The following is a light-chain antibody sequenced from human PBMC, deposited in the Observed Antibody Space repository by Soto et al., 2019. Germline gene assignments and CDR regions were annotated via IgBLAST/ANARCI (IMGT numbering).Light chain of an antibody. V-gene: IGKV4-1*01. CDR3: QQYYSIPWT. CDR1: QSILHSSNNKIC. J-gene: IGKJ1*01. Sequence: DIVMTQSPDSLALSLGERATINCKSSQSILHSSNNKICLAWYQQKPGQPPKVLIYWASNRESGITDRFSGSVSGTEFTLTISSLQAEDVAVYYCQQYYSIPWTFVQGTKVEIK. CDR2: WAS.